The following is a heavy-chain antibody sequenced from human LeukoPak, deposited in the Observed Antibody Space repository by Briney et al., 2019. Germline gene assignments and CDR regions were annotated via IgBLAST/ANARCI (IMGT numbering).Heavy chain of an antibody. J-gene: IGHJ6*01. CDR3: ARGSEGYCSGGGCYYGMDV. CDR1: GFTFRSYT. D-gene: IGHD2-15*01. CDR2: ISSSSSYI. V-gene: IGHV3-21*01. Sequence: GGTLRLFCAASGFTFRSYTMNGVRQAPGRGLEGVSDISSSSSYIYYADSVKGRFTISRDNAENSLYLQMNSLRAEDTAVYYCARGSEGYCSGGGCYYGMDVWGQGTTVTVSS.